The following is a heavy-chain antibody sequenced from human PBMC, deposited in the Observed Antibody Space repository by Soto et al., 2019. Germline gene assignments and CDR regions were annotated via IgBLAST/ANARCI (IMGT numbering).Heavy chain of an antibody. CDR2: INLFDGRT. Sequence: EEQLLASGGGLVQPGGSLTLSCAASGFTFRAYGMSWIRQTPEKGLEWVSSINLFDGRTYYTDSVKGRFTISKDDSKSTVSLQLNSLRVDDTAIYYXAXXCVYGTDHYYRGM. CDR3: AXXCVYGTDHYYRGM. D-gene: IGHD4-17*01. V-gene: IGHV3-23*01. CDR1: GFTFRAYG. J-gene: IGHJ6*01.